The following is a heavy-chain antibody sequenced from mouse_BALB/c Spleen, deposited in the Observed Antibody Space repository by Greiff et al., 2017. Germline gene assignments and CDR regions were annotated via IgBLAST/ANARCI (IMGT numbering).Heavy chain of an antibody. J-gene: IGHJ3*01. CDR3: ARGIYDGYYPFAY. V-gene: IGHV2-6-7*01. CDR2: IWGDGST. CDR1: GFSLTGYG. Sequence: QVQLKESGPGLVAPSQSLSITCTVSGFSLTGYGVNWVRQPPGKGLEWLGMIWGDGSTDYNSALKSRLSISKDNSKSQVFLKMNSLQTDDTARYYCARGIYDGYYPFAYWGQGTLVTVSA. D-gene: IGHD2-3*01.